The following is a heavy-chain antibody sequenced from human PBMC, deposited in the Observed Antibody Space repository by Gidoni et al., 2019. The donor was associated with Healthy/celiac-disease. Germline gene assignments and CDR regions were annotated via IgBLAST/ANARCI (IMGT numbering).Heavy chain of an antibody. CDR2: INPNSGGT. J-gene: IGHJ4*02. CDR3: ARDVAGIVVVPAATPPDY. Sequence: QVQLVQSGAEVKKPGASVKVSCRASGYTLTGDYMHWVRQAPGQGLEWMGWINPNSGGTNDAQKFQGRVTMTRDTSISTAYMELSRLRSDDTAVYYCARDVAGIVVVPAATPPDYWGQGTLVTVSS. D-gene: IGHD2-2*01. V-gene: IGHV1-2*02. CDR1: GYTLTGDY.